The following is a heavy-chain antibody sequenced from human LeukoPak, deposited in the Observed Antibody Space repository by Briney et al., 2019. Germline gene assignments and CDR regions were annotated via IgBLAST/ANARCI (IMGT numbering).Heavy chain of an antibody. V-gene: IGHV3-64*01. CDR3: AREGGATTVGAFDI. CDR1: GFTFSSYA. Sequence: GGSLRLSCAASGFTFSSYAMHWVRQAPGKGLEYVSAISSNGGSTYYANSVKGRFTISRDNSKNTLYLQMGSLRAEDMAVYYCAREGGATTVGAFDIWGQGTMVTASS. CDR2: ISSNGGST. D-gene: IGHD1-26*01. J-gene: IGHJ3*02.